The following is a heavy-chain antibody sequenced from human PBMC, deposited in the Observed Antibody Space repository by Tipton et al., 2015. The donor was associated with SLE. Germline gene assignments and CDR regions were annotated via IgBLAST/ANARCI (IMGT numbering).Heavy chain of an antibody. CDR2: IYYSGST. V-gene: IGHV4-59*12. Sequence: TLSLTCTVSGGSISSYYWSWFRQPPGKGLEWIGDIYYSGSTNYNPSLKSRVTISVDTSKNQFSLKLRSVTAADTAVYYCARLGGYSTYFDYWGQGTLVTVSS. D-gene: IGHD4-11*01. J-gene: IGHJ4*02. CDR3: ARLGGYSTYFDY. CDR1: GGSISSYY.